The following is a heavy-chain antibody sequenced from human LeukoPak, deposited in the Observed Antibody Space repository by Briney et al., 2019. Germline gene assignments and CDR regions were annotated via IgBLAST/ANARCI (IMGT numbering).Heavy chain of an antibody. CDR1: RGTFSTYA. CDR2: IIPVFGTA. CDR3: ARDRVVGLGIDNAFDI. V-gene: IGHV1-69*01. Sequence: SVKDSCKASRGTFSTYAISWVRQAPGQGLEWMGGIIPVFGTANYAQKFQGRVTITADESTSTAYMELSSLRSEDTAVFYCARDRVVGLGIDNAFDIWGHGTMVTVSS. J-gene: IGHJ3*02. D-gene: IGHD2-15*01.